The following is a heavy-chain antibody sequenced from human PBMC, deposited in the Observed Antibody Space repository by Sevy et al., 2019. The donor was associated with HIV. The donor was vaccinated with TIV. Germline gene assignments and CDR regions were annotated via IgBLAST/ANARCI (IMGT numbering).Heavy chain of an antibody. CDR2: IWYDGSNK. CDR3: ARSNSDFYFDY. J-gene: IGHJ4*02. CDR1: GFTFSSYG. Sequence: GGSLRLSCAASGFTFSSYGMHWVRQAPGKGLEWVAVIWYDGSNKYYADSVKGRFTISRDNSKNTLYLQMNSLRAEDTAVYYCARSNSDFYFDYWGQGTLVTVSS. D-gene: IGHD4-4*01. V-gene: IGHV3-33*01.